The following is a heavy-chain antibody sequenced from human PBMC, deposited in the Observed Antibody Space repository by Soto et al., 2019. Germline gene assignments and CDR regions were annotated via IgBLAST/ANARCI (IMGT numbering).Heavy chain of an antibody. CDR1: GGSFSGNP. J-gene: IGHJ4*02. V-gene: IGHV1-69*01. Sequence: QVQLVQSGSEVKKPGSSVKVSCKASGGSFSGNPISWVRQAPGQGLEWMAGIIPIFATEHYAQKFQGRVTITADESTSTAYMELTSLRSEDTAVYFCARGGRGYSSAPRYYFDYWGQGTLVTVSS. CDR3: ARGGRGYSSAPRYYFDY. D-gene: IGHD5-18*01. CDR2: IIPIFATE.